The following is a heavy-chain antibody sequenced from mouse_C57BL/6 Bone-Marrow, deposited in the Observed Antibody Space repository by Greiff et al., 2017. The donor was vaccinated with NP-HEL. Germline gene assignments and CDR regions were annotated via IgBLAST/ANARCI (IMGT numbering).Heavy chain of an antibody. CDR2: IYPGDGDT. Sequence: QVQLQQSGPELVKPGASVKISCKASGYAFSSSWMNWVKQRPGKGLEWIGRIYPGDGDTNYNGKFKGKATLTADKSSSTAYMQLSSLTSEDAAVYFCARILTLNYFDDWGQGTTLTVSS. V-gene: IGHV1-82*01. CDR3: ARILTLNYFDD. CDR1: GYAFSSSW. J-gene: IGHJ2*01. D-gene: IGHD4-1*01.